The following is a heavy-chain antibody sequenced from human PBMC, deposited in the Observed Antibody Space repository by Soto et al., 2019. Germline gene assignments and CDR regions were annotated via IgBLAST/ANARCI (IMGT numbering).Heavy chain of an antibody. CDR2: TIPVFNTA. J-gene: IGHJ3*02. CDR1: GGTLSDHG. CDR3: ARGVYGSGNYYAGPSAFDI. V-gene: IGHV1-69*06. D-gene: IGHD3-10*01. Sequence: QVQLEQSGAEVKKPGSSVKVSCKASGGTLSDHGVAWLRQAPGQGLEWMGGTIPVFNTAKYAQKFQGRVTVTADKFTGIAYMELSSLRSEDTAFYFCARGVYGSGNYYAGPSAFDIWGQGTMAIVSS.